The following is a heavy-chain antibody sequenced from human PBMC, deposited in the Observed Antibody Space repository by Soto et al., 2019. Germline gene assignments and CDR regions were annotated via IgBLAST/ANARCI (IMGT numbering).Heavy chain of an antibody. CDR2: IYYSGSA. CDR1: GGSIDTDSYN. Sequence: QLQLKESGPGLVKPSETLSLTCSVSGGSIDTDSYNWDWIRQPPGKGLEWIGTIYYSGSADYNPTLKGRVTIPVHTSTTQFSLKLTSVTAADTAVYFCARFFGNAFDIWGHGTLVSISP. V-gene: IGHV4-39*01. CDR3: ARFFGNAFDI. D-gene: IGHD3-3*01. J-gene: IGHJ3*02.